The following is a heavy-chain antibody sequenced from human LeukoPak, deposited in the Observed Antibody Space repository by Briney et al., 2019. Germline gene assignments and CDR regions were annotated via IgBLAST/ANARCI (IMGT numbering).Heavy chain of an antibody. Sequence: GSLRLSCAASGFTFSGSALHWVRQASGKGLEWVGRIRSKANSYATAYAASVKGRFTISRDDSKNTAYLQMNSLKTEDTAVYYCAMVRGVNLGRRPDYWGQGTLVTVSS. D-gene: IGHD3-10*01. V-gene: IGHV3-73*01. CDR3: AMVRGVNLGRRPDY. J-gene: IGHJ4*02. CDR2: IRSKANSYAT. CDR1: GFTFSGSA.